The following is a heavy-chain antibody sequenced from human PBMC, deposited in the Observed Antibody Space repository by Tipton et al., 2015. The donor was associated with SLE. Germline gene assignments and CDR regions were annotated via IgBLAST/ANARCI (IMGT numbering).Heavy chain of an antibody. V-gene: IGHV3-43D*04. CDR3: AKDRGGSYQPDY. D-gene: IGHD1-26*01. CDR2: ISWDGGST. Sequence: SLRLSCAASGFTFDDYAMHWVRQAPGKGLEWVSLISWDGGSTYYADSVKGRFTIPRDNSKNSLYLQMNSLRAEDTALYYCAKDRGGSYQPDYWGQGTLVTVSS. CDR1: GFTFDDYA. J-gene: IGHJ4*02.